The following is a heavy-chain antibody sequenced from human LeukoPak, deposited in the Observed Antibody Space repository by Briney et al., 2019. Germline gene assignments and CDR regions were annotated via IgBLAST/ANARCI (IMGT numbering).Heavy chain of an antibody. J-gene: IGHJ6*03. CDR3: ASYYDSSGYYYESDYYYYMDV. D-gene: IGHD3-22*01. Sequence: ASVKVSCKASGGTFSSYAISWVRQAPGQGLEWMGGIIPIFGTANYAQKFQGRVTITADESTSTAYMELSSLRSEDTAVYYCASYYDSSGYYYESDYYYYMDVWGKGTTVTVSS. CDR2: IIPIFGTA. CDR1: GGTFSSYA. V-gene: IGHV1-69*13.